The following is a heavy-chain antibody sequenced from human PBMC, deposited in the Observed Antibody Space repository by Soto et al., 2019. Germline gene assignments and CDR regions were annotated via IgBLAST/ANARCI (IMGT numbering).Heavy chain of an antibody. Sequence: GGSLRLSCAASGFTFSSYWMHWVRQTAGKGLVWASQLNSDGSATRYADSVKGRFTISRDNAKNTVYLQMNSLRAEETAVYYCATLNSFGSDYWGQGTLVTVSS. J-gene: IGHJ4*02. CDR3: ATLNSFGSDY. D-gene: IGHD5-18*01. V-gene: IGHV3-74*01. CDR1: GFTFSSYW. CDR2: LNSDGSAT.